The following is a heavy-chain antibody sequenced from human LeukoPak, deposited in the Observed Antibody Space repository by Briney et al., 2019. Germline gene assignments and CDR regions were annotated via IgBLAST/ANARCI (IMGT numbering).Heavy chain of an antibody. V-gene: IGHV3-23*01. Sequence: GGSLRLSCAASGFTFSTYAMSWARQAPGKGLEWVSAIRASGSRTYYADSVKGRFTISRDNSKNTLSLQTNGLRADDTAVYYCAKDQADTNSYFTSVHWGQGTLVTVSS. CDR2: IRASGSRT. CDR3: AKDQADTNSYFTSVH. J-gene: IGHJ4*02. CDR1: GFTFSTYA. D-gene: IGHD2-21*01.